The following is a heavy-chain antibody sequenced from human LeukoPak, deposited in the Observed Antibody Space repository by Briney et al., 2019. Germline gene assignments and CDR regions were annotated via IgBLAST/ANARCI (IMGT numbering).Heavy chain of an antibody. CDR2: ISANGGET. J-gene: IGHJ4*02. D-gene: IGHD6-25*01. CDR1: GFTFSIYA. CDR3: ARVASGTLDY. Sequence: GGSLRLSCAASGFTFSIYAMNWVRQAPGKGLEWVSSISANGGETHYADSVKGRFTISRDNSKNTLYLQINNPRVEDTAVYYCARVASGTLDYWGQGTLVTVSS. V-gene: IGHV3-23*01.